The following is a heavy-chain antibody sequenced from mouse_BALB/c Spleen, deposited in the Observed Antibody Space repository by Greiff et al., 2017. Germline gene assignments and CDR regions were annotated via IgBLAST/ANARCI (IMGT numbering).Heavy chain of an antibody. CDR2: ISDGGSYT. CDR1: GFTFSDYY. V-gene: IGHV5-4*02. D-gene: IGHD2-1*01. CDR3: ASYGNYGWFAY. J-gene: IGHJ3*01. Sequence: EVNVVESGGGLVKPGGSLKLSCAASGFTFSDYYMYWVRQTPEKRLEWVATISDGGSYTYYPDSVKGRFTISRDNAKNNLYLQMSSLKSEDTAMYYCASYGNYGWFAYWGQGTLVTVSA.